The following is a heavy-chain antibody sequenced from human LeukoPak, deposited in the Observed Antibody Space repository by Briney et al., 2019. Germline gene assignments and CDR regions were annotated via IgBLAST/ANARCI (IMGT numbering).Heavy chain of an antibody. CDR2: ISDSGANT. V-gene: IGHV3-23*01. CDR3: AKDQSYYYDSSGLNGAFDI. Sequence: QSGGSLRLSCAASGFTFSTYAMSWVRQAPGKGLEWVSTISDSGANTYYADSVKGRFTISRDNSKNTLYLQMNSLRAEDTAVYYCAKDQSYYYDSSGLNGAFDIWGQGTMVTVSS. D-gene: IGHD3-22*01. J-gene: IGHJ3*02. CDR1: GFTFSTYA.